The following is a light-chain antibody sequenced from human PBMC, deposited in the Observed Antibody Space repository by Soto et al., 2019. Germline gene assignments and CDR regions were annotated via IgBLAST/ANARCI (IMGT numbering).Light chain of an antibody. J-gene: IGKJ1*01. V-gene: IGKV3-11*01. CDR2: DAS. CDR3: QQRSKMPLT. Sequence: EIVLTQSPATLSLSPGETATLSWRASQSVRNYLAWYQQKPGQAPRLLIYDASNRATGIPARFSGTGSETDFTLTISSLEPEDFAIYYCQQRSKMPLTFGHGTKVDLK. CDR1: QSVRNY.